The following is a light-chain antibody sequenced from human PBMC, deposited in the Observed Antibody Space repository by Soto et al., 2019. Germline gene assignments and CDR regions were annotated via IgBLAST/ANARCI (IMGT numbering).Light chain of an antibody. CDR3: QKRSNWPPWT. J-gene: IGKJ1*01. V-gene: IGKV3-11*01. CDR2: DAS. Sequence: ILLTQSPATLSFSPGERATLSCRASQSVSSYLAWYQQKPGQTPMLLIYDASNRATGIPARFSGSGSGTDFTLTISSLEPEDFAVYYSQKRSNWPPWTHGQGTXVEIK. CDR1: QSVSSY.